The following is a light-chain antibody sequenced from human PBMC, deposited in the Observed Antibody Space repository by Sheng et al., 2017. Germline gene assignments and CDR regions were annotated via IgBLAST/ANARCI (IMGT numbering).Light chain of an antibody. V-gene: IGLV2-14*03. CDR2: DVS. CDR1: VSDVGAYNY. J-gene: IGLJ1*01. Sequence: QSALAQPASVSGSPGQPITISCTGTVSDVGAYNYVSWYQQHPGKAPKLLIFDVSIRPSGISNRFSASKSGNTASLTISGLQSEDEADYYCSSFTSSSTVFGTGTKVTVL. CDR3: SSFTSSSTV.